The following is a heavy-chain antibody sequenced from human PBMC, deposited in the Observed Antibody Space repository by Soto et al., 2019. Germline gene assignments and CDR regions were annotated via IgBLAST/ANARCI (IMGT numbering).Heavy chain of an antibody. CDR3: ARSVEGHFDY. CDR2: NSGSGTGT. V-gene: IGHV3-23*01. D-gene: IGHD6-19*01. Sequence: PGGSLRLSCAASGITFNNYALNWVRQAPGKGLEWVSGNSGSGTGTYYASSVKGRFTISRDNAKNSVDLQMNSLRDEDTAVYYCARSVEGHFDYWGQGTVVTVSS. CDR1: GITFNNYA. J-gene: IGHJ4*02.